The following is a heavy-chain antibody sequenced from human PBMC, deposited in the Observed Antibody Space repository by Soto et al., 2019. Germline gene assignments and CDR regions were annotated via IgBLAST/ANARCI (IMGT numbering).Heavy chain of an antibody. CDR3: ARDSGGAIVVVPAASGMDV. CDR1: GYSFTGYY. CDR2: INFNSGGT. J-gene: IGHJ6*02. D-gene: IGHD2-2*01. V-gene: IGHV1-2*04. Sequence: ASVKVSCKASGYSFTGYYMHWVRQAPGQGLEWMGWINFNSGGTQYAQKFQGWVTMTRDTSISTAYMELRLRSDDTAVYYCARDSGGAIVVVPAASGMDVWGQGTTVTVSS.